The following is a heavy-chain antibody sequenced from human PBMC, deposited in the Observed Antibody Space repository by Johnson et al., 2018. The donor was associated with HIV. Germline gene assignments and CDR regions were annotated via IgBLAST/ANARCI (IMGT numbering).Heavy chain of an antibody. CDR1: GFTFDDYA. J-gene: IGHJ3*02. CDR2: ISWNSGSI. CDR3: ASWSWGLRWSGFDI. D-gene: IGHD4-23*01. V-gene: IGHV3-9*01. Sequence: EVQLVESGGGLVQPGRSLRLSCAASGFTFDDYAMHWVRQAPGKGLEWVSGISWNSGSIGYADSVKGRFTISRDNVRNSVYLQMNSLRAEDTAVYYCASWSWGLRWSGFDIWGQGTMVTVSS.